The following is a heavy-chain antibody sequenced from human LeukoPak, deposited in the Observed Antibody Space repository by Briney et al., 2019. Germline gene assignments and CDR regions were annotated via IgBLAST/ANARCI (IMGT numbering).Heavy chain of an antibody. V-gene: IGHV3-53*01. D-gene: IGHD3-10*01. Sequence: GGSLRLSCAASGFTVSSNYMSWVRQAPGKGLEWVSVIYSGGSTYYADSVKGRFTISRDNSKNTLYLQMNSLRAEDTAVYYCARDSFGSRGNWFDPWGQGTLVTVSS. CDR1: GFTVSSNY. CDR3: ARDSFGSRGNWFDP. J-gene: IGHJ5*02. CDR2: IYSGGST.